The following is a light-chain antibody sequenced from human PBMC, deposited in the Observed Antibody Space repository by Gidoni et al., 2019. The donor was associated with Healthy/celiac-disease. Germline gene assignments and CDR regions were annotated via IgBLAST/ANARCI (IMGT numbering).Light chain of an antibody. J-gene: IGLJ2*01. CDR2: QDS. CDR1: TLGDKY. V-gene: IGLV3-1*01. CDR3: QAWDSSTVV. Sequence: SYELTQPPSVSVSPGQTASITCSGDTLGDKYACWYQQKPGQSPVLVIYQDSKRPSGIPERFSGSNSGNTATLTISGTQAMDEADYYCQAWDSSTVVFGGGTTLTVL.